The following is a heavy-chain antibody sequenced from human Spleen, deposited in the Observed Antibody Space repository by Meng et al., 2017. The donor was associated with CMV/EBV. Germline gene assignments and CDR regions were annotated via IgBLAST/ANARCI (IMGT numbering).Heavy chain of an antibody. CDR3: ARGRGATTSYGLDV. J-gene: IGHJ6*02. Sequence: GGSLKISCAASGFSVSINYISWVRQAPGKGLEWVSIIYSGGRTYYADFVKGRFAISRDNSMNTLYLQMSSLRAEDTAVYYCARGRGATTSYGLDVWGQGTTVTVSS. CDR2: IYSGGRT. CDR1: GFSVSINY. V-gene: IGHV3-53*01. D-gene: IGHD4/OR15-4a*01.